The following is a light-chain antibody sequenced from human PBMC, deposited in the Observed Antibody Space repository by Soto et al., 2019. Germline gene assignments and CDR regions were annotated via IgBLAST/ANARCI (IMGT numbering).Light chain of an antibody. J-gene: IGLJ1*01. Sequence: QSALAQPASVSGTPGQSITISCTGTSSDVGAYNYIPWYQQYPGKAPKLIIYDVSNRPSGVSCRFSGSKSGNTASLTISELQAEDEADYYCNSYAGTSSVFGTGTKVTVL. CDR1: SSDVGAYNY. CDR2: DVS. V-gene: IGLV2-14*01. CDR3: NSYAGTSSV.